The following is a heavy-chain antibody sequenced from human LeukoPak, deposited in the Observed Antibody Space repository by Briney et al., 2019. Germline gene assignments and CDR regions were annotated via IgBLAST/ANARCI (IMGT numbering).Heavy chain of an antibody. D-gene: IGHD6-19*01. V-gene: IGHV3-48*01. Sequence: GGSLRLSCAAPGFTFSGYIMNWVRQAPGKGLEWVSFIGTSGNTIYYADSVKGRFTVSRDNAKNSLYLQMNSLRAEDTAVYYCARDQWLDYWGQGTLVTVSS. CDR2: IGTSGNTI. CDR1: GFTFSGYI. J-gene: IGHJ4*02. CDR3: ARDQWLDY.